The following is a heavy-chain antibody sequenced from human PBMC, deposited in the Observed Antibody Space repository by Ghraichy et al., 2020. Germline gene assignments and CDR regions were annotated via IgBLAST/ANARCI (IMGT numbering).Heavy chain of an antibody. CDR1: GFTFSGYW. CDR3: ARDALGGTSDY. V-gene: IGHV3-74*01. J-gene: IGHJ4*02. D-gene: IGHD3-10*01. Sequence: GGSLRLSCAVSGFTFSGYWMHWVRQVPGEGLVWVSSIKNDGTVTSYAESVMGRFTISRDNAKNMVYLQMNSLRADDTAVYYCARDALGGTSDYWGQGTLVTVSS. CDR2: IKNDGTVT.